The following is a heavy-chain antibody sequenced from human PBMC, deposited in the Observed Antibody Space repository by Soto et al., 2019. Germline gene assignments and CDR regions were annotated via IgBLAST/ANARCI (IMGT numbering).Heavy chain of an antibody. CDR1: GGSISSSSYY. J-gene: IGHJ4*02. CDR3: ARHRGSGPVYYFDY. Sequence: SETLSLPCTVSGGSISSSSYYGGWIRQPPGKGLEWIGSIYYSGSTYYNPSLKSRVTISVDTSKNQFSLKLSSVTAADTAVYYCARHRGSGPVYYFDYWGQGTLVTVSS. CDR2: IYYSGST. V-gene: IGHV4-39*01. D-gene: IGHD6-19*01.